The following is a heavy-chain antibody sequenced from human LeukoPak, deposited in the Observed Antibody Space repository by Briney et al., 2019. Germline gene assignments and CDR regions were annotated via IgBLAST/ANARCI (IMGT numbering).Heavy chain of an antibody. D-gene: IGHD1-26*01. CDR1: GFTFSSYA. J-gene: IGHJ4*02. CDR3: AKSLSGATTGFDY. CDR2: VSGSGGST. V-gene: IGHV3-23*01. Sequence: GGSLRLSCAASGFTFSSYAMSWVRQAPGKGLEWVSAVSGSGGSTYYADSVKGRFTISRDNSKNTLYLQMNSLRAEDTAVYYCAKSLSGATTGFDYWGQGTLVTVSS.